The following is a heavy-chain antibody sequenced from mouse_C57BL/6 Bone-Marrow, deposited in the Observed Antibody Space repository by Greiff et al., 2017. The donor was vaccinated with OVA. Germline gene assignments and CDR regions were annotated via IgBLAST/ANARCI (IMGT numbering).Heavy chain of an antibody. CDR2: IHPSDSDT. CDR3: AISLITTVVSMWWFAY. CDR1: GYTFTSYW. D-gene: IGHD1-1*01. V-gene: IGHV1-74*01. Sequence: QVQLQQPGAELVKPGASVKVSCKASGYTFTSYWMHWVKQRPGQGLEWIGRIHPSDSDTNYNQKFKGKATLTVDKSSSTAYMQLSSLTSGDSAVYYCAISLITTVVSMWWFAYWGQGTLVTVSA. J-gene: IGHJ3*01.